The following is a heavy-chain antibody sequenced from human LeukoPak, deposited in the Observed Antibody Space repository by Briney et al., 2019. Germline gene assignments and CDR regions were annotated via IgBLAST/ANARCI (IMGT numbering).Heavy chain of an antibody. J-gene: IGHJ5*02. Sequence: NSSETLSLTCSVSGGSITGYSWSWIRQTPGKGLEWIGYIYYNGDTHYNPSLNSRLSMSVDTPNKQFSLNLRSVTAADTAVYYCVRGPYGSSISNWFDPWGQGLLVTVSS. CDR3: VRGPYGSSISNWFDP. V-gene: IGHV4-59*01. CDR2: IYYNGDT. D-gene: IGHD3-10*01. CDR1: GGSITGYS.